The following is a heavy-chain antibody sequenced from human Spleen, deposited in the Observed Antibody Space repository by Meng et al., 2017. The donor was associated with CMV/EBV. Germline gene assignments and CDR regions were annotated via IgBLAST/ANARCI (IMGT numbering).Heavy chain of an antibody. CDR2: ISSTGDYT. D-gene: IGHD3-10*02. Sequence: GGSLRLSCAASGFTFTTYNMNWVRQAAGQGLEWIASISSTGDYTYYADSVRGRFSISRLNARNSLFLQMDSLRAEDTAVYYCARDRMTTFEVGDYYSGMDVWGQGTTVTVSS. CDR3: ARDRMTTFEVGDYYSGMDV. J-gene: IGHJ6*02. CDR1: GFTFTTYN. V-gene: IGHV3-21*06.